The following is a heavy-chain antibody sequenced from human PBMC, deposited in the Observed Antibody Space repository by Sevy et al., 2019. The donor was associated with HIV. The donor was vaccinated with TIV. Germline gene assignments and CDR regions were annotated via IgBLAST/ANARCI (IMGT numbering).Heavy chain of an antibody. D-gene: IGHD3-22*01. CDR2: FDPEDVET. V-gene: IGHV1-24*01. CDR3: TITKDYYDNSGYPFDY. J-gene: IGHJ4*02. Sequence: ASVKVSCKVSGFTLSEVSMHWVRQAPGKGLEWMGTFDPEDVETIYAQKFQGRVTMTEDTSTDTAYMELSSLRSEDTAVFYCTITKDYYDNSGYPFDYWGQGTLVTVSS. CDR1: GFTLSEVS.